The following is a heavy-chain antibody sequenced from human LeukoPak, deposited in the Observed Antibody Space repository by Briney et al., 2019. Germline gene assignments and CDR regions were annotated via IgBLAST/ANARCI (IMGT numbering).Heavy chain of an antibody. J-gene: IGHJ4*02. Sequence: PGGSLRLSCAASGFTFSSSAMSWVRQAPGKGLEWVSAISNNGGYTYYADSVQGRFTISRDNSKSTLCLQMNSLRAEDTAVYYCARSIDIDYWGQGTLLTVSS. CDR3: ARSIDIDY. V-gene: IGHV3-23*01. D-gene: IGHD2-21*01. CDR1: GFTFSSSA. CDR2: ISNNGGYT.